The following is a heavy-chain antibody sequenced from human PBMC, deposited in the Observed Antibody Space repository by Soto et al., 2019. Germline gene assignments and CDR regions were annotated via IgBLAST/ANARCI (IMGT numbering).Heavy chain of an antibody. CDR3: ARDRKYYDILTGYYPPRSLDY. V-gene: IGHV1-8*01. CDR1: GYTVPNNV. J-gene: IGHJ4*02. CDR2: MNPNSGNT. D-gene: IGHD3-9*01. Sequence: ASVKVSCRASGYTVPNNVINWVRQAPGQGLEWMGWMNPNSGNTGYAQKFQGRVTMTRNTSIRTAYIDLSSLSSDDTAVYYCARDRKYYDILTGYYPPRSLDYWGQGTLVTVSS.